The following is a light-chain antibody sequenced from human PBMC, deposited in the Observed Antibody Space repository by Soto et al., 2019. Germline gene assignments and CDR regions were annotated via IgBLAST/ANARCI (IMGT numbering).Light chain of an antibody. J-gene: IGKJ1*01. Sequence: DIQMTQYPSSLSACVGDRVTITCRASQSISSYLNWYQQKPGKAPKVLIYAASSLQSGVPSRFSGSGSGTDFTLTISSLQPEDFATYYCQQSYSSPRTFGQGTKVDI. V-gene: IGKV1-39*01. CDR3: QQSYSSPRT. CDR2: AAS. CDR1: QSISSY.